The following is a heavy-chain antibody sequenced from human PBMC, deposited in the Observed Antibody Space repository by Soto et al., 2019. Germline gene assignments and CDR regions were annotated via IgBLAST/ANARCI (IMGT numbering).Heavy chain of an antibody. CDR3: ARGSCSSTSCYLGNWFDP. CDR1: GFTFSSYA. J-gene: IGHJ5*02. V-gene: IGHV3-30-3*01. CDR2: ISFDGSNY. D-gene: IGHD2-2*01. Sequence: GGSLRLSCAASGFTFSSYAMHWVRQAPGKGLEWVAVISFDGSNYFYADSVKGRFTISRDNSKNTLFLQMNSLRAEDTAVYYCARGSCSSTSCYLGNWFDPWGQGTRVTVSS.